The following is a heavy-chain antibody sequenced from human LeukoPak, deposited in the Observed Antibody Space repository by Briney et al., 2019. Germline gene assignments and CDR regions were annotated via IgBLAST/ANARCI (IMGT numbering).Heavy chain of an antibody. Sequence: PSETLSLTCAVYGGSFSGYYWSWIRQPPGKGLEWIGEINHSGSTNYNPSLKSRVTISVDTSKNQFSLKLSSVTAADTAVYYCARGVGYYDILTGYYTAYYFDYWGQGTLVTVSS. J-gene: IGHJ4*02. V-gene: IGHV4-34*01. CDR3: ARGVGYYDILTGYYTAYYFDY. D-gene: IGHD3-9*01. CDR2: INHSGST. CDR1: GGSFSGYY.